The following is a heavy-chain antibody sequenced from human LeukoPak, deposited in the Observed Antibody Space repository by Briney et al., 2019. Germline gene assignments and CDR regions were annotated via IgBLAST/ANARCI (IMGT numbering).Heavy chain of an antibody. CDR1: GGSFSGYY. Sequence: SETLSLTCAVYGGSFSGYYWSWIRQPPGKGLEWIGEINHSGSTNYNPSLKSRVTISVDTSKNQFSLKLSSVTAADTAVYYCARVVTLELRRGTPYYLDYWGQGTLVTVSS. CDR3: ARVVTLELRRGTPYYLDY. J-gene: IGHJ4*02. V-gene: IGHV4-34*01. D-gene: IGHD1-7*01. CDR2: INHSGST.